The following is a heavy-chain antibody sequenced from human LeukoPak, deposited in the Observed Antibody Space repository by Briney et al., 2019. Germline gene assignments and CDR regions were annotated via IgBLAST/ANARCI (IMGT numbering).Heavy chain of an antibody. J-gene: IGHJ4*02. Sequence: SDTLSLTCAVSGGSFSGYYWSWIRQPPGKGLEWMGEINHSGSTNYNPSLKSRVTISVDTSKNQFSLKLSSVTAADTAVYYCARGRYYYGSGSYSDYWGQGTLVTVSS. CDR1: GGSFSGYY. V-gene: IGHV4-34*01. D-gene: IGHD3-10*01. CDR3: ARGRYYYGSGSYSDY. CDR2: INHSGST.